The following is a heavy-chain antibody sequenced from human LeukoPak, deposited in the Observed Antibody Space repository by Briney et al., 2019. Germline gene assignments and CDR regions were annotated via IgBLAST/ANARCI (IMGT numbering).Heavy chain of an antibody. V-gene: IGHV5-51*01. CDR2: IYPGDSDT. CDR1: GYSFTSYW. D-gene: IGHD6-13*01. CDR3: ARRVAAAGDYFDY. J-gene: IGHJ4*02. Sequence: GESLKISCKGSGYSFTSYWIGWVRQMPGNGLEWMGIIYPGDSDTRYSPSFQGQVTISADKSISTAYLQWSSLKASDTAMYYCARRVAAAGDYFDYWGQGTLVTVSS.